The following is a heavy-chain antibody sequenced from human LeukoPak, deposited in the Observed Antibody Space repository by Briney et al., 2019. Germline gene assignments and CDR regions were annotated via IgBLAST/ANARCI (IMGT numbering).Heavy chain of an antibody. CDR1: GFTFSSYG. Sequence: PGGSLRLSCAASGFTFSSYGMHWVRQAPGKGLEWVAVISYDGSNKYYADSVKGRFTISRDNSKNTLYLQMNSLRAEDTAVYYCAKDRLPYSYYYYGMDVWGQGTTVTVSS. CDR2: ISYDGSNK. CDR3: AKDRLPYSYYYYGMDV. D-gene: IGHD4-11*01. J-gene: IGHJ6*02. V-gene: IGHV3-30*18.